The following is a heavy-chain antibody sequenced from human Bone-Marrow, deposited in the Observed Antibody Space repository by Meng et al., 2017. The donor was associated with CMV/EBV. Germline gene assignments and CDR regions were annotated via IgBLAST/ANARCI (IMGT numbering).Heavy chain of an antibody. D-gene: IGHD3-16*01. J-gene: IGHJ4*02. CDR2: IRYEGTTT. CDR3: AKDLGVGWVSVTPEY. V-gene: IGHV3-30*02. CDR1: GFTFSTHG. Sequence: GESLKISCAVSGFTFSTHGMYWVRQAPGKGLDWVAFIRYEGTTTYYADSVKGRFTISRDNSNNTLYLQMNRLQPEDTAVYYCAKDLGVGWVSVTPEYWGQGSLVTVSS.